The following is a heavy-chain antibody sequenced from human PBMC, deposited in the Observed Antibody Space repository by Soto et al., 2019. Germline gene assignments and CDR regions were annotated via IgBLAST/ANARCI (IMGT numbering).Heavy chain of an antibody. D-gene: IGHD6-6*01. CDR3: ARGPSTSTIGTFDI. J-gene: IGHJ3*02. V-gene: IGHV4-4*07. CDR2: IYASGHS. CDR1: GGAISAFY. Sequence: TSETLSLTCTVSGGAISAFYWNWIRQSAGKGLEWIGRIYASGHSNYNPSLESRVSMSVDTSKHQFSLKLNSVTAADTAVYYCARGPSTSTIGTFDIWGQGTMVTVSS.